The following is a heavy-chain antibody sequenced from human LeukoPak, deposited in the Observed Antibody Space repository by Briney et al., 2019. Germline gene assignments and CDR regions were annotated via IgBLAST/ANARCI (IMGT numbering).Heavy chain of an antibody. Sequence: GESLKISFKGSGSSFSNYYIDWVRQMPGKGLEWMGVMYPGGSDIRYSPSFQGQVTISADKSIDTAYLQWSSLKASDSAMYYCASRTGSYYPFDSWGQGTLVTVSS. CDR2: MYPGGSDI. J-gene: IGHJ4*02. D-gene: IGHD1-26*01. CDR3: ASRTGSYYPFDS. V-gene: IGHV5-51*01. CDR1: GSSFSNYY.